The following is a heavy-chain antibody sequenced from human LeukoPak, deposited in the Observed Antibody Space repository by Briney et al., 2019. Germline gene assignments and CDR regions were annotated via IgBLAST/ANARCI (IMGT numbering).Heavy chain of an antibody. J-gene: IGHJ4*02. V-gene: IGHV3-64D*06. CDR1: GFTFSRYA. D-gene: IGHD1-14*01. CDR3: VKDLDNHYYQTLFDY. CDR2: ISNNGGST. Sequence: GGSLRLSCSASGFTFSRYAMHWVRQAPGKGLEYVSAISNNGGSTYYADSVKGRFTISRDNSKNTLYLQMSSLRAEDTAVYYCVKDLDNHYYQTLFDYCGQGTLVTVSS.